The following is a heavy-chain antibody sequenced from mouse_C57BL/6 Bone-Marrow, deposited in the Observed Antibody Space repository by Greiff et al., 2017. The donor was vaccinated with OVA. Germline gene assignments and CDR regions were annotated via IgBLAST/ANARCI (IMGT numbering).Heavy chain of an antibody. CDR1: GYTFTSYG. CDR2: IYPRSGNT. V-gene: IGHV1-81*01. Sequence: QVHVKQSGAELARPGASVKLSCKASGYTFTSYGISWVKQRTGQGLEWIGEIYPRSGNTYYNEKFKGKATLTADKSSSTAYMELRSLTSEDSAVYFCAREYYGSTDYWGQGTTLTVSS. CDR3: AREYYGSTDY. D-gene: IGHD1-1*01. J-gene: IGHJ2*01.